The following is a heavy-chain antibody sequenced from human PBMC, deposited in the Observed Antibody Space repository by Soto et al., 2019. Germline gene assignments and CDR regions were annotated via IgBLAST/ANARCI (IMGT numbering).Heavy chain of an antibody. Sequence: SETLSLTCAVSGGSITSGGYSWSWIRQAPGKGLEWIGYIYQSGNTYYNPSLKSRVTISVDRSKNQFSLRLTSVTAADTAVYYCVTWYPAWFAPGGQGTLVTVSS. J-gene: IGHJ5*02. CDR2: IYQSGNT. CDR3: VTWYPAWFAP. CDR1: GGSITSGGYS. D-gene: IGHD6-13*01. V-gene: IGHV4-30-2*01.